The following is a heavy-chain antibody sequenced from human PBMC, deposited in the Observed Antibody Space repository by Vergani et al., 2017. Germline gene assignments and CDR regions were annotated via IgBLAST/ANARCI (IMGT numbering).Heavy chain of an antibody. D-gene: IGHD3-10*01. Sequence: QVQLVQSGAEVKKPGSSVKVSCKSSGGTFSNHVLAWVRQAPGQGLEWMGWISAYNGNTNYAQKLQGRVTMTTDTSTSTAYMELRSLRSDDTAVYYCARPVYYYGSGSRAYYMDVWGKGTTVTVSS. CDR1: GGTFSNHV. J-gene: IGHJ6*03. CDR2: ISAYNGNT. V-gene: IGHV1-18*01. CDR3: ARPVYYYGSGSRAYYMDV.